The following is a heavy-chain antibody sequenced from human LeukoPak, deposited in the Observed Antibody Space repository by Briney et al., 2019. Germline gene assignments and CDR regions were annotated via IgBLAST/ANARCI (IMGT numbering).Heavy chain of an antibody. J-gene: IGHJ6*02. CDR2: IKQDGSEK. V-gene: IGHV3-7*01. CDR3: ARGNGLDV. Sequence: GGSLRLSCAASGFTFSSHSMNWVRQAPGKGLEWVANIKQDGSEKYYVDSVKGRFTISRDNAKNSLYLQMNSLRAEDTAVYYCARGNGLDVWGQGTTVTVSS. CDR1: GFTFSSHS.